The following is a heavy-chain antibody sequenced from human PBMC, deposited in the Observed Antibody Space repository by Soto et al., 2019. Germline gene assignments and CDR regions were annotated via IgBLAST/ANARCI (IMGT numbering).Heavy chain of an antibody. D-gene: IGHD3-3*01. CDR3: ARAGDYDFWSGYSNDAFDI. J-gene: IGHJ3*02. CDR2: IYYSGST. V-gene: IGHV4-59*01. CDR1: SGSMSGYY. Sequence: LSLTCTVSSGSMSGYYWNWIRQPPGKGLEWIGYIYYSGSTNYNPSLKSRVTISVDTSKNQFSLKLSSVTAADTAVYYCARAGDYDFWSGYSNDAFDIWGQGTMVTVSS.